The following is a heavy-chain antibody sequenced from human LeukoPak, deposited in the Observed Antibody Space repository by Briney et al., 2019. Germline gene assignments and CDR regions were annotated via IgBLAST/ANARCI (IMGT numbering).Heavy chain of an antibody. J-gene: IGHJ4*02. CDR3: ARVGVGDFDY. CDR2: ISSSSSNI. CDR1: GFTFSDYN. Sequence: GGSLRLSCAASGFTFSDYNMNWVRQAPGKGLEWVSSISSSSSNIYYADSVKGRFTISRDNAKNSLYLQMNSLRAEEMAVYYCARVGVGDFDYWGQGTLVTVSS. D-gene: IGHD1-26*01. V-gene: IGHV3-21*01.